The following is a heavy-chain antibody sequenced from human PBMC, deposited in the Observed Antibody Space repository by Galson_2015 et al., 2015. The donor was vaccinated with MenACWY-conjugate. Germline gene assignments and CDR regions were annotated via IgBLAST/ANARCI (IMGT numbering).Heavy chain of an antibody. CDR1: GYSFTSCW. Sequence: QSGAEVKKPGESLKISCKGSGYSFTSCWIGWVRQMPGKGLEWMGIIYPGDSDTRYSPSFQGQVTISADKSISTAYLQWSSLKASDTAMYYCARDGGIVLGVATIGEPYYFDYWGQGTLVTVSS. D-gene: IGHD5-12*01. V-gene: IGHV5-51*01. J-gene: IGHJ4*02. CDR2: IYPGDSDT. CDR3: ARDGGIVLGVATIGEPYYFDY.